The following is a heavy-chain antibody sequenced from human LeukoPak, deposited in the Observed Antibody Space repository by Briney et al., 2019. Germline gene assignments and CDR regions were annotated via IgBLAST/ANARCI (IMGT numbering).Heavy chain of an antibody. CDR1: GYTFTSYG. D-gene: IGHD3-10*01. CDR2: MNPNSGNT. J-gene: IGHJ4*02. CDR3: ARVSYYGSGSYNY. V-gene: IGHV1-8*02. Sequence: GASVKVSCKASGYTFTSYGISWVRQATGQGLEWMGWMNPNSGNTGYAQKFQGRVTMTRNTSISTAYMELSSLRSEDTAVYYCARVSYYGSGSYNYWGQGTLVTVSS.